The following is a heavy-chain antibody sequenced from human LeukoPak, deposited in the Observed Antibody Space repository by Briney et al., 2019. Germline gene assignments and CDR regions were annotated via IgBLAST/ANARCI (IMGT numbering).Heavy chain of an antibody. CDR2: INSDGSST. V-gene: IGHV3-74*01. D-gene: IGHD1-26*01. CDR3: ARDRSSEWELLW. J-gene: IGHJ4*02. CDR1: GFTFSGYW. Sequence: GGSLRLSCAASGFTFSGYWMHWVRQAPGKGLGWVSRINSDGSSTSYADSVKGRFTISRDNAKNTLYLQMNSLRAEDTAVYYCARDRSSEWELLWWGQGTLVTVSS.